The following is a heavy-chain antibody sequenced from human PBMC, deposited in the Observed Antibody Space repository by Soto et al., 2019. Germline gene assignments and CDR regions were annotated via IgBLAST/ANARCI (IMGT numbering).Heavy chain of an antibody. CDR1: GFTFSSCA. CDR3: AKGRSYYYYYGVDV. J-gene: IGHJ6*02. CDR2: IIDSGGST. V-gene: IGHV3-23*01. Sequence: EVQLLESGGGLVQPGGSLRLSCAASGFTFSSCAMGWVRQAPGKGLEWVADIIDSGGSTYYAESVKGRFNISRDNSKSTLYLQMNSLRAEDTALYYCAKGRSYYYYYGVDVWGQGTTVTVSS.